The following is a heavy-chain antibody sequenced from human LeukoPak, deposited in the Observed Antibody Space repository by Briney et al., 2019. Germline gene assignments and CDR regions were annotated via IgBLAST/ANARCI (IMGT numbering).Heavy chain of an antibody. CDR1: GYTFTSYG. Sequence: GASVKVSCKASGYTFTSYGISWVRQAPGQGLEWMGWINPNSGGTNYAQKFQGWVTMTRDTSISTAYMELSRLRSDDTAVYYCARDPTLGYCSSTSCYGNYYYGMDVWGQGTTVTVSS. J-gene: IGHJ6*02. CDR2: INPNSGGT. V-gene: IGHV1-2*04. D-gene: IGHD2-2*01. CDR3: ARDPTLGYCSSTSCYGNYYYGMDV.